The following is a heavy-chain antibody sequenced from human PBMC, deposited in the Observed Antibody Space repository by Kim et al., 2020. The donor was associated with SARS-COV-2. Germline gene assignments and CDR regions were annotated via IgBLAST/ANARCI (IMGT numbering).Heavy chain of an antibody. V-gene: IGHV3-11*03. D-gene: IGHD5-18*01. CDR2: ISSSSSYT. J-gene: IGHJ4*02. Sequence: LSLTCAASGFTFSDYYMSWIHQAPGKGLEWVSYISSSSSYTNYADSVKGRFTISRDNAKNSLYLQMNSLRAEDTAVYYCASSRYSYGYDYWGQGTLVTVSS. CDR3: ASSRYSYGYDY. CDR1: GFTFSDYY.